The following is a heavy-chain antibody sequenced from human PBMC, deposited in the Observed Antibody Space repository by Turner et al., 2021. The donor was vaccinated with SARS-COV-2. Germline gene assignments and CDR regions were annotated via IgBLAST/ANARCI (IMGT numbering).Heavy chain of an antibody. J-gene: IGHJ5*02. V-gene: IGHV4-39*01. CDR2: SHYSGSP. Sequence: QLQLQESGPGLVRSSETLYLTRIVSGGSVRGSSYYWGWLRQSPVKGLEWIGTSHYSGSPYHNLALSGRFTVSGDPNRDQVSLNLISVTATDSAVYWCVACGTTNCYSGGVDHWGQGARVAVSA. D-gene: IGHD2-15*01. CDR3: VACGTTNCYSGGVDH. CDR1: GGSVRGSSYY.